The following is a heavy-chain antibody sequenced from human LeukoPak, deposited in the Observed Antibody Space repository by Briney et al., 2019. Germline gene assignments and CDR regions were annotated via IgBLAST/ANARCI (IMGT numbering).Heavy chain of an antibody. CDR3: ARIHGAYSGYDFMGRVYDY. D-gene: IGHD5-12*01. Sequence: PSETLSLTCTASGASISSYYWSWIRQSPGKGLEWIGYIYYSGNSNYSPSLQSRVTISVDTSKSQFSLKLTSVTAADTAVYYCARIHGAYSGYDFMGRVYDYWGQGTLVTVSS. J-gene: IGHJ4*02. CDR2: IYYSGNS. CDR1: GASISSYY. V-gene: IGHV4-59*01.